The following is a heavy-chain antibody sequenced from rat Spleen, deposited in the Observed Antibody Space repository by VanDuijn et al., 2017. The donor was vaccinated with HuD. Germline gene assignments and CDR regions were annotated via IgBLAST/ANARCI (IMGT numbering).Heavy chain of an antibody. CDR2: IAPGSGGT. CDR3: ARGPGLAY. CDR1: GYTFTSYG. V-gene: IGHV1-57*01. Sequence: QVQLQQSGAELAKPGSSVKISCKSSGYTFTSYGVHWIKQTTGQALEWTGYIAPGSGGTRSNEKFKAKATLTVDKSSSTAYMQLSSLTPVDTAVYYCARGPGLAYWGQGTLVTVSS. J-gene: IGHJ3*01.